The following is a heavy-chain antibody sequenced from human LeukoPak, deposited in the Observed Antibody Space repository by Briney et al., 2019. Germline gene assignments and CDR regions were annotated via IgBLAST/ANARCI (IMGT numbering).Heavy chain of an antibody. CDR2: ISYDGSNK. V-gene: IGHV3-30*18. Sequence: GGALRLSCAASRFTFSSYGMHWLRQAPGKGLEGVAVISYDGSNKYYADSVKGRFTISRDNSKNTPYLQMNSLRAEDTAVYYCAKDRPRPEYYFDYWGQGTLVTVSS. CDR3: AKDRPRPEYYFDY. CDR1: RFTFSSYG. J-gene: IGHJ4*02.